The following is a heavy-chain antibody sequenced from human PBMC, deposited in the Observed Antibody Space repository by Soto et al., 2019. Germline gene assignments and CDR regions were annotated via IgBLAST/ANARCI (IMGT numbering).Heavy chain of an antibody. CDR1: GASISNYY. V-gene: IGHV4-59*01. Sequence: PSETLSLTCTVSGASISNYYRSWVRQPPGKGLEWIAYIHYNGNTNYNPSLTSRVTMSLDTSKNQFSLKLLSVTAADTAVYYCASLPCQRSSESCTSCCDFGQWGQGTLVTVSS. CDR2: IHYNGNT. J-gene: IGHJ4*02. D-gene: IGHD2-2*01. CDR3: ASLPCQRSSESCTSCCDFGQ.